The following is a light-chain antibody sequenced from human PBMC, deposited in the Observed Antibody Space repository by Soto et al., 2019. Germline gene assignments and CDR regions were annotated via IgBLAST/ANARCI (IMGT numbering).Light chain of an antibody. CDR1: SGSIDTIY. CDR2: ENN. J-gene: IGLJ3*02. CDR3: QAYDSNNRGV. V-gene: IGLV6-57*04. Sequence: FMLTQPLSVSESPGKTVTLSCTRSSGSIDTIYVQWYQQRPGSAPSIVIYENNHRPSGVPDRFSGSTDTSSNSASLVISGLKTEDEADYYCQAYDSNNRGVFGGGTKLTVL.